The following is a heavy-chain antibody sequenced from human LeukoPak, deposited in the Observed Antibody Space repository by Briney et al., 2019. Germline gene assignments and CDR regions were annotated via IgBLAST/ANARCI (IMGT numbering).Heavy chain of an antibody. V-gene: IGHV3-7*01. CDR2: KNGDGREK. CDR3: ARGRDIGP. J-gene: IGHJ6*02. CDR1: GFTFSGLW. D-gene: IGHD5-12*01. Sequence: GGSLRLSCAASGFTFSGLWRTWVRQAPGKGLEWVANKNGDGREKYYVDSVKGRCTSSRDNAKKSLSLQMNSLRAEDMGVYYCARGRDIGPWGQGPTVTVS.